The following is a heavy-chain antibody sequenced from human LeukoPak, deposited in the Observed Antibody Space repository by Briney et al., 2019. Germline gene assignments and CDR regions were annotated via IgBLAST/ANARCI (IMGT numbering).Heavy chain of an antibody. J-gene: IGHJ4*02. Sequence: ASVKVSCKASGYKFTDYAMYWVRQAPGQRFEWMGCVNTGTGNTAYSQNLQGRVILTRDTSASTAHMELSSLTSEDTAVYYCVRDWGGSSAIWGQGTLVTVSS. V-gene: IGHV1-3*04. CDR2: VNTGTGNT. CDR1: GYKFTDYA. CDR3: VRDWGGSSAI. D-gene: IGHD2-21*01.